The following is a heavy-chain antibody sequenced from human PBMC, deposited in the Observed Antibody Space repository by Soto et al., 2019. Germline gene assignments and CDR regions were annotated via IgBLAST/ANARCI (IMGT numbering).Heavy chain of an antibody. CDR2: ISSSSNTI. CDR1: GFTFSTYS. Sequence: EIQLLESGGGLVQPGGSLRLSCAASGFTFSTYSMNWVRQAPGKGLEWVSYISSSSNTIYYADSVKGRFTISRDNAKNSLYLQMNSLRDDDTAVYYCARRAATIDYWGQGTLVTVSS. CDR3: ARRAATIDY. V-gene: IGHV3-48*02. J-gene: IGHJ4*02. D-gene: IGHD4-17*01.